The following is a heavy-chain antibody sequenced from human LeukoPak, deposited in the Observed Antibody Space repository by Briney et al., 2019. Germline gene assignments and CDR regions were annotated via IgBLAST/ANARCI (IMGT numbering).Heavy chain of an antibody. Sequence: GGSLRLSCAASGFTFSSYAMSWVRQAPGKGLEWVSAISGSGGSTYYADSVKGRFSISRDKSKNTLYLQMNSLRAEDTALYYCAREMYCSGGSCYGDAFDIWGQGTMVTVSS. J-gene: IGHJ3*02. CDR1: GFTFSSYA. CDR3: AREMYCSGGSCYGDAFDI. V-gene: IGHV3-23*01. CDR2: ISGSGGST. D-gene: IGHD2-15*01.